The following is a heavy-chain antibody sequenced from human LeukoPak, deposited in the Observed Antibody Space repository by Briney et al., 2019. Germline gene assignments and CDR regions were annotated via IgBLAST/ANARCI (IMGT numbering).Heavy chain of an antibody. J-gene: IGHJ1*01. CDR3: ARDGFDSGSYSIAEYFQH. Sequence: GGSLRLSCAASGFTFSSYAMHWARQAPGKGLEWVAVISYDGSNKYYADSVKGRFTISRDNSKNTLYLQMNSLRAEDTAVYYCARDGFDSGSYSIAEYFQHWGQGTLVTVSS. D-gene: IGHD1-26*01. V-gene: IGHV3-30-3*01. CDR1: GFTFSSYA. CDR2: ISYDGSNK.